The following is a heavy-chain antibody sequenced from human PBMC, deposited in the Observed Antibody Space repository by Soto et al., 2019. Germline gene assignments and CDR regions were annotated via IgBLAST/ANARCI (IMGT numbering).Heavy chain of an antibody. Sequence: PGGSLRLSCAASGFTFSSYAMSWVRQAPGKGLEWVSAISGSGGSTYYADSVKGRFTISRDNSKNTLYLQMNSLRAEDTAVYYCAKGYYYGSGTIPPPPFDYWGQGTLVTVSS. D-gene: IGHD3-10*01. J-gene: IGHJ4*02. V-gene: IGHV3-23*01. CDR2: ISGSGGST. CDR3: AKGYYYGSGTIPPPPFDY. CDR1: GFTFSSYA.